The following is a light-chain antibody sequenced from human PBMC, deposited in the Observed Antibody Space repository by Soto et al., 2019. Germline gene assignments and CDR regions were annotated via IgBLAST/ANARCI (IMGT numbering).Light chain of an antibody. CDR2: GAS. CDR3: QQYSSSPPT. J-gene: IGKJ4*01. V-gene: IGKV3-20*01. Sequence: EIVVTQSPGTLSLSPGDRATLSCRASQSLSSRYLAWYRQKPGQAHRLLIYGASNRATGIPDRFSGSGSGTDFTLTISRLEPYDIAVDYCQQYSSSPPTFGGGTKVEIK. CDR1: QSLSSRY.